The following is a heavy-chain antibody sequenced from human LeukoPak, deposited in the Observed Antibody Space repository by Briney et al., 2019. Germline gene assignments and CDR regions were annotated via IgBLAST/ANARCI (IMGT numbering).Heavy chain of an antibody. J-gene: IGHJ4*02. V-gene: IGHV3-30*18. CDR1: GFTFNNYG. Sequence: GGSLRLSCAASGFTFNNYGMHWVRQAPGKGLEWVAVISYDGRNKHYPDSVKGRFTISRDISTDTLWLQMDSLRTEDTAEYYCAKGPLRGTAAAIDYWGQGTLVTVSS. CDR2: ISYDGRNK. D-gene: IGHD2-2*01. CDR3: AKGPLRGTAAAIDY.